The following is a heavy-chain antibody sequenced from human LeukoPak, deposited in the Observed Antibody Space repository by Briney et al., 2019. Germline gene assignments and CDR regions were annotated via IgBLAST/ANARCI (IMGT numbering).Heavy chain of an antibody. Sequence: PGGSLRLSCAASGFTFSSYGMNWVRQAPGKGLEWVSSISSSSSYIYYADSVKGRFTISRDNAKNSLYLQMNSLRAEDTAVYYCARASFLGDDYWGQGTLVTVSS. D-gene: IGHD2/OR15-2a*01. CDR1: GFTFSSYG. CDR2: ISSSSSYI. J-gene: IGHJ4*02. CDR3: ARASFLGDDY. V-gene: IGHV3-21*01.